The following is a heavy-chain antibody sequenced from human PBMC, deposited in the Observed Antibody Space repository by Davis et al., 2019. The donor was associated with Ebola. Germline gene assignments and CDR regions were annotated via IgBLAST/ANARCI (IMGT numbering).Heavy chain of an antibody. CDR3: ARGHNYAHEY. V-gene: IGHV1-2*06. D-gene: IGHD4-11*01. CDR2: VILKSGAT. CDR1: GYTFTDYN. J-gene: IGHJ4*02. Sequence: ASVNVSCKASGYTFTDYNIHWMRQAPGQGLEWLGRVILKSGATNYAQKLQGRVTMTRDTSISTVYMELSSLRYDDTADYYCARGHNYAHEYWGQGTLVTVSS.